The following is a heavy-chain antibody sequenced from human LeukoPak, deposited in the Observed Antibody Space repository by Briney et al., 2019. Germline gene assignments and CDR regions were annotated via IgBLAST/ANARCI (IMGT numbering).Heavy chain of an antibody. D-gene: IGHD3-22*01. V-gene: IGHV1-18*01. Sequence: ASVKVSCKASGDTFTSNGISWVRQAPGQGLGWMGWISAYNGNTNYAQKLQGRVTMTTDTSTSTAYMELRSLRSDDTAVYYCARSTLNYYDSSGPPDYWGQGTLVTVSS. CDR2: ISAYNGNT. CDR3: ARSTLNYYDSSGPPDY. J-gene: IGHJ4*02. CDR1: GDTFTSNG.